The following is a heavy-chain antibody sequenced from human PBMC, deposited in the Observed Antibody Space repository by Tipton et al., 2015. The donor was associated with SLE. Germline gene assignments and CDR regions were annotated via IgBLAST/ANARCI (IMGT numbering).Heavy chain of an antibody. D-gene: IGHD7-27*01. Sequence: TLSLTCTVSGGSISSSSYYWGWIRQPPGKGLEWIGSIYYSGSTYYNPSLKSRVTISVDTSKNQFSLKLTSVTEADTAVYYCARVPPDPTGAVYYNYGMDVWGPGSTVTVSS. CDR1: GGSISSSSYY. CDR3: ARVPPDPTGAVYYNYGMDV. CDR2: IYYSGST. J-gene: IGHJ6*02. V-gene: IGHV4-39*07.